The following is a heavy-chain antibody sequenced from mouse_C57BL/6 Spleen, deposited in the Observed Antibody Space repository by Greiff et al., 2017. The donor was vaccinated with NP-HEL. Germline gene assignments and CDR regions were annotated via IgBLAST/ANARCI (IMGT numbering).Heavy chain of an antibody. J-gene: IGHJ2*01. V-gene: IGHV1-55*01. D-gene: IGHD1-1*01. CDR1: GYTFTSYW. CDR2: IYPGSGST. CDR3: ARGDYYGSSYGD. Sequence: QVQLQQSGAELVKPGASVKMSCKASGYTFTSYWITWVKQRPGQGLEWIGDIYPGSGSTNYNEKFKSKATLTVDTSSSTAYMQLSSLTSEDSAVYYCARGDYYGSSYGDWGQGTTLIVSS.